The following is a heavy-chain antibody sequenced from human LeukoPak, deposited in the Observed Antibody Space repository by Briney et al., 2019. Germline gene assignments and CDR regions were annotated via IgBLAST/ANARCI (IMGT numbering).Heavy chain of an antibody. V-gene: IGHV4-39*01. CDR2: IYYSGST. D-gene: IGHD2-15*01. J-gene: IGHJ5*02. CDR1: GDSISSSSYY. Sequence: SETLSLTCTVSGDSISSSSYYWGWIRQPPGKGLEWIGSIYYSGSTYYNPSLKSRVTISVDTSKNQFSLKLSSVTAADTAVYYCASPHCSGGSCYLESYWFDPWGQGTLVTVSS. CDR3: ASPHCSGGSCYLESYWFDP.